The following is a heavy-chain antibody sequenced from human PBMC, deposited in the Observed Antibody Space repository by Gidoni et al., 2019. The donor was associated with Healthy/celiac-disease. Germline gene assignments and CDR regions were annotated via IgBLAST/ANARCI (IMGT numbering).Heavy chain of an antibody. V-gene: IGHV3-23*01. Sequence: EVQLLESGGGLVQPGGSLRLSCAASGFTFSSYAMSWVRQAPGKGLEWVSAIRGSGGSTYYADSVKGRFTISRDNSKNTLYLQMNSLRAEDTAVYYCAKDYGLLEGVDYWGQGTLVTVSS. CDR3: AKDYGLLEGVDY. CDR2: IRGSGGST. D-gene: IGHD2-15*01. J-gene: IGHJ4*02. CDR1: GFTFSSYA.